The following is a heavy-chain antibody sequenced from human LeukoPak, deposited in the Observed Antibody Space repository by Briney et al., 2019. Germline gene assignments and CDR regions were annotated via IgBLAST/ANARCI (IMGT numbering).Heavy chain of an antibody. CDR3: ARPALTYDFGVYFEY. CDR1: GGSISSYY. CDR2: IYTSGST. J-gene: IGHJ4*02. V-gene: IGHV4-4*07. D-gene: IGHD3-3*01. Sequence: PSETLSLTCTVSGGSISSYYWSWIRQPAGKGLEWIGRIYTSGSTNYNPSLKSRVTMSVDTSKNQFSLKLKSVTAADTAVYYCARPALTYDFGVYFEYWGQGTLVTVSS.